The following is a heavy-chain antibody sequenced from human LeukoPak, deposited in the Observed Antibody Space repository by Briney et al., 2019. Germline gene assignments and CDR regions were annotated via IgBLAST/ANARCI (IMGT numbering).Heavy chain of an antibody. J-gene: IGHJ3*02. CDR2: INHSGST. CDR3: ARDGSTNDAFDI. D-gene: IGHD2-2*01. V-gene: IGHV4-34*01. Sequence: KTSETLSLTCAVYGGSFSGYYWSWIRQPPGKGLEWIGEINHSGSTSYNPSLKSRVTISVDTSKNQFSLKLSSVTAADTAVYYCARDGSTNDAFDIWGQGTMVTVSS. CDR1: GGSFSGYY.